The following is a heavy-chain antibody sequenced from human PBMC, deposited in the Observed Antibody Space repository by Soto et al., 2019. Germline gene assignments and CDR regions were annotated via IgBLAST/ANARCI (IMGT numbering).Heavy chain of an antibody. CDR1: GYSFTSYW. V-gene: IGHV5-51*01. Sequence: GESLKISCKGSGYSFTSYWIGWVRQMPGKGLEWMGIIYPGDSDTRYSPSFQGQVTISADKSISTAYLQWSSLKASDTAMYYCARLYSSSLRLTGEYYYYMDVWGKGTTVTVSS. J-gene: IGHJ6*03. CDR2: IYPGDSDT. CDR3: ARLYSSSLRLTGEYYYYMDV. D-gene: IGHD6-6*01.